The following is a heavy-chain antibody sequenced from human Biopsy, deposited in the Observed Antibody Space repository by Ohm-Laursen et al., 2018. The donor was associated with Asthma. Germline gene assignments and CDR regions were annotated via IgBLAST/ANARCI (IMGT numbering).Heavy chain of an antibody. J-gene: IGHJ5*02. D-gene: IGHD6-19*01. V-gene: IGHV4-30-4*01. Sequence: SETLSLPCTVSGASIKTDDHHWSWLRQPPGKGLEWFGFIHYSGSTSYNLSLKGGVTIAVDTSKNQFSLKLSSVTAADTAVYYCARASVAASSNWFDPWGQGTLVAVSS. CDR3: ARASVAASSNWFDP. CDR1: GASIKTDDHH. CDR2: IHYSGST.